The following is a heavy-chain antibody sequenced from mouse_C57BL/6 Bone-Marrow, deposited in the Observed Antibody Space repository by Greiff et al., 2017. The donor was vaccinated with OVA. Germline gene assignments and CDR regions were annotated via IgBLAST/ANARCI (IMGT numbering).Heavy chain of an antibody. V-gene: IGHV1-77*01. CDR2: IGPGSGST. D-gene: IGHD2-4*01. CDR3: AGGGRLRRARGRVYAVEY. J-gene: IGHJ4*01. CDR1: GYTFTDYY. Sequence: VQLLQSGAELVQPGASVKISCKASGYTFTDYYINWVKQRPGQGLEWIGKIGPGSGSTYYNEKFKGKATLTDDKSSSTAYMQRSSLTSEEAGIYLYAGGGRLRRARGRVYAVEYWGQGTSVTVSS.